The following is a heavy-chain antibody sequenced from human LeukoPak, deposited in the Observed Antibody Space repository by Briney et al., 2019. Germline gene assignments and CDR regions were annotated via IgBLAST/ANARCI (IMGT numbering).Heavy chain of an antibody. CDR2: FYYSGST. D-gene: IGHD1-26*01. CDR3: ARSGTYYPDY. J-gene: IGHJ4*02. CDR1: GGSISSSTYY. V-gene: IGHV4-39*07. Sequence: PSETLSLTCTVSGGSISSSTYYWGWIRQPPGKGLEWIGDFYYSGSTYYKPSLKSRVTISVDTSKNQFSLKLSSVTAADTAVYYCARSGTYYPDYWGQGTLVTVSS.